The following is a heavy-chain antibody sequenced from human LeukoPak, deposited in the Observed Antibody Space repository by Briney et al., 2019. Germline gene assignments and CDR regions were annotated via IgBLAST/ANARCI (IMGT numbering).Heavy chain of an antibody. CDR3: ARAITMVRGVGGGY. CDR1: GGTFSSYA. CDR2: MNPNSGNT. V-gene: IGHV1-8*03. Sequence: ASVKVSCKASGGTFSSYAISWVRQAPGQGLEWMGWMNPNSGNTGYAQKFQGRVTITRNTSISTAYMELSSLRSEDTAVYYCARAITMVRGVGGGYWGQGTLVTVSS. J-gene: IGHJ4*02. D-gene: IGHD3-10*01.